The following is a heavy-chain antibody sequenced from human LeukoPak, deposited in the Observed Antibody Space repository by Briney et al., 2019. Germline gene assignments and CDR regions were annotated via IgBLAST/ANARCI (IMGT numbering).Heavy chain of an antibody. Sequence: GGSLRLSCTVSGFTFSKYAMNWVRQAPGKGLEWVSGLSGSGVRTDYADSVKGRFTVSRDISKDTLYLQMNDLRAEDTAVYYCAKAEGYSTGWFSYWGQGTLVTVSS. CDR1: GFTFSKYA. CDR3: AKAEGYSTGWFSY. CDR2: LSGSGVRT. J-gene: IGHJ4*02. V-gene: IGHV3-23*01. D-gene: IGHD6-19*01.